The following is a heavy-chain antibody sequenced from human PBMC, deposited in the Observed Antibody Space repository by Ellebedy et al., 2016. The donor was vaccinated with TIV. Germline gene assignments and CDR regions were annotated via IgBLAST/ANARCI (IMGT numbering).Heavy chain of an antibody. CDR1: GFTFTSSA. CDR3: AADFGTIFGVASGSHDY. J-gene: IGHJ4*02. D-gene: IGHD3-3*01. V-gene: IGHV1-58*01. Sequence: SVKVSXXASGFTFTSSAVQWVRQARGQRLEWIGWIVVGSGNTNYAQKFQERVTITRDMSTSTAYMELSSLRSEDTAVYYCAADFGTIFGVASGSHDYWGQGTLVTVSS. CDR2: IVVGSGNT.